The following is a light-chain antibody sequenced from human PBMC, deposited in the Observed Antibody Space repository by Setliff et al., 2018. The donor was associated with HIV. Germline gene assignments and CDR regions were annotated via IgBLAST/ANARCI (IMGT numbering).Light chain of an antibody. CDR2: DVS. J-gene: IGLJ2*01. Sequence: QSVLTQPASVSGSPGQSITISCTGTSSDVGGYNYVSWYQQHPGKAPKLMIYDVSKWPPGVSNRFSGSKSGNTASLTISGLQAEDEADYYCSSYTSSSSYVVFGGGTKVTVL. CDR1: SSDVGGYNY. CDR3: SSYTSSSSYVV. V-gene: IGLV2-14*01.